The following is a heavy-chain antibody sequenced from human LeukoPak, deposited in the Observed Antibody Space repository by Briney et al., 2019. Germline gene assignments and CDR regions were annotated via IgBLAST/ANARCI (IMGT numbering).Heavy chain of an antibody. V-gene: IGHV3-15*04. CDR1: GFTFSNAW. CDR2: IESKTDGGTT. Sequence: GGSLRLSCAASGFTFSNAWMSWVRQAPGKGLEWVGRIESKTDGGTTDYAAPVKGRFTISRDDSKNTLYLQMNSLKSEDTAVYYCTPRSRDGYRDWGQGTLVTASS. D-gene: IGHD5-24*01. CDR3: TPRSRDGYRD. J-gene: IGHJ4*02.